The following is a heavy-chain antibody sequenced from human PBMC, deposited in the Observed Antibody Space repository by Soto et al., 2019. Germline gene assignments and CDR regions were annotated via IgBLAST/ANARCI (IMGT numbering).Heavy chain of an antibody. CDR3: ARDSPRPRE. D-gene: IGHD6-6*01. Sequence: QVQLVQSGAEVKKPGASVKVSCKASGYTFTSYHITWVRQAPGQGLEWMGWISAYNGNTNYAQKLQGRVTMTTDTSTXTAYXELRXLRXXXXAVXYCARDSPRPREWGQGTLVTVSS. J-gene: IGHJ4*02. V-gene: IGHV1-18*01. CDR2: ISAYNGNT. CDR1: GYTFTSYH.